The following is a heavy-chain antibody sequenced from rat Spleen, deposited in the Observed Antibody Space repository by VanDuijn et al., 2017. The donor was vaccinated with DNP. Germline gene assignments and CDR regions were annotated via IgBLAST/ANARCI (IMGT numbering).Heavy chain of an antibody. CDR3: ASHDYSY. CDR2: IRFDGGST. D-gene: IGHD1-1*01. Sequence: EVQLVESGGGLVLPGRSLKLSCAASGFTFSDYYMAWVRRAPTEGLECVAYIRFDGGSTYYGDSVKGRFTISRDNAKSTLYLQINSLRSEDMATYYCASHDYSYWGQGVMVTVSS. CDR1: GFTFSDYY. J-gene: IGHJ2*01. V-gene: IGHV5-22*01.